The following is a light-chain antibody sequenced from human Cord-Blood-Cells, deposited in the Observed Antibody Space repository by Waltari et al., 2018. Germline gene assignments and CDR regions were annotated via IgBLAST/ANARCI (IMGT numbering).Light chain of an antibody. CDR3: QSYDSSLSGWV. Sequence: QSVLTPPPSVSVAPGQRVTISRTWTSSHIGAGYLVHCNQQLPGTPPKLLIYGNSNRPSGVPDRFSGSKSGTSASLAITGLQAEDEADYYCQSYDSSLSGWVFGGGTKLTVL. V-gene: IGLV1-40*01. J-gene: IGLJ3*02. CDR2: GNS. CDR1: SSHIGAGYL.